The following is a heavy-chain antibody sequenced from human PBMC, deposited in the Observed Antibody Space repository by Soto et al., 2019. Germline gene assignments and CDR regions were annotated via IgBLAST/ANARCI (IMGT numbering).Heavy chain of an antibody. V-gene: IGHV4-31*03. CDR3: ARGPCYDILTGYYSSYYYYYMDV. CDR2: IYYSGTT. Sequence: SETLSLTCTVSGASIKTGGYYWTWIRQHPVKGLEWIGYIYYSGTTYYTPSLESRVTMSVDLSTNQFSLRLTSVTAADTAVYYCARGPCYDILTGYYSSYYYYYMDVWGKGTTVTVSS. CDR1: GASIKTGGYY. J-gene: IGHJ6*03. D-gene: IGHD3-9*01.